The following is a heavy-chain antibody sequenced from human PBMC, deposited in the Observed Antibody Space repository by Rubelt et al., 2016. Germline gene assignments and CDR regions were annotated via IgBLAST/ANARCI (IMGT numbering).Heavy chain of an antibody. Sequence: QLQLQESGPGLVKPSETLSLTCTVSGGSISSSSYYWGWIRQPPGKGLEWIGTIYYSGSTNYNPSLKSRVTISVDTSKNQFALKVGAGTAAETEEYYWASSVAVSGGGYYGMDVWGQGTTVTVSS. CDR3: ASSVAVSGGGYYGMDV. V-gene: IGHV4-39*07. J-gene: IGHJ6*02. CDR2: IYYSGST. CDR1: GGSISSSSYY. D-gene: IGHD1-26*01.